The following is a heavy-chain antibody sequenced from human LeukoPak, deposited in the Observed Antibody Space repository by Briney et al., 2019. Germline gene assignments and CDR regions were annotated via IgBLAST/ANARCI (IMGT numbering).Heavy chain of an antibody. V-gene: IGHV3-30-3*01. CDR3: ARDHGYSYGKPPDY. CDR2: ISYDGSNK. Sequence: GGSLRLSCAASGFTFSSYAMSWVRQAPGKGLEWVAVISYDGSNKYYADSVKGRFTISRDNSKNTLYLQMNSLRAEDTAVYYCARDHGYSYGKPPDYWGQGTLVTVSS. D-gene: IGHD5-18*01. CDR1: GFTFSSYA. J-gene: IGHJ4*02.